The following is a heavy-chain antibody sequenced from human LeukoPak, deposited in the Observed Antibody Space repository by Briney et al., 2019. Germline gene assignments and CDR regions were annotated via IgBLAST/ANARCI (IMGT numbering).Heavy chain of an antibody. CDR1: GFTVSSNY. CDR3: ATIEMAIPPAGYYGMDV. Sequence: TGGSLRLSCAASGFTVSSNYMSWVRQAPGKGLEWVSVIYSGGSTYYADSVQGRFTISRDNSKNTLYLQMNSLRAEDTAVYYCATIEMAIPPAGYYGMDVWGQGTTVTVSS. D-gene: IGHD5-24*01. CDR2: IYSGGST. V-gene: IGHV3-53*01. J-gene: IGHJ6*02.